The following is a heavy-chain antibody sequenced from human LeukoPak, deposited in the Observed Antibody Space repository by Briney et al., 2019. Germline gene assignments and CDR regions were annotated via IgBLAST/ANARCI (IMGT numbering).Heavy chain of an antibody. V-gene: IGHV3-30-3*01. Sequence: GGSLRLSCAASGFTFSSYAMRWVRQAPGKGLEWVAVISYDGSNKYYADSVKGRFTISRDNSKNTLYLQMNSLRAEDTAVYYCASSGGIAVADHFDYWGQGTLVTVSS. CDR3: ASSGGIAVADHFDY. CDR1: GFTFSSYA. D-gene: IGHD6-19*01. J-gene: IGHJ4*02. CDR2: ISYDGSNK.